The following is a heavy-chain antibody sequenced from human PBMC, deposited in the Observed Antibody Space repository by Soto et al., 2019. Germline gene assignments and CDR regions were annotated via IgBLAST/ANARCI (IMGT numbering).Heavy chain of an antibody. J-gene: IGHJ4*02. CDR3: TNSLKTYCTTNRGYGPFDY. CDR2: IRSKANSYAT. V-gene: IGHV3-73*01. Sequence: VGLLRLSCAASGFTFGAFAVHWVRQASGKGLEWVGRIRSKANSYATEYAASVKGRFTISRDDSQKTAYLQMNSLKTEDTAVYYCTNSLKTYCTTNRGYGPFDYLGQGTLVTVSS. D-gene: IGHD2-2*01. CDR1: GFTFGAFA.